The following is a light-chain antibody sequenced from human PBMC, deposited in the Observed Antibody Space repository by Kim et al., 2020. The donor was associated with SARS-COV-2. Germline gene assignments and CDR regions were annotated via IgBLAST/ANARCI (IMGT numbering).Light chain of an antibody. CDR1: SLRSYY. V-gene: IGLV3-19*01. CDR3: NSRDNSDNHVL. Sequence: ALGQTVRITCKGDSLRSYYATWYQQKPRQAPLLVIYGKNNRPSGIPDRFSGSSSGSTASLTITGAQAEDEADYYCNSRDNSDNHVLFGGGTQLTVL. J-gene: IGLJ2*01. CDR2: GKN.